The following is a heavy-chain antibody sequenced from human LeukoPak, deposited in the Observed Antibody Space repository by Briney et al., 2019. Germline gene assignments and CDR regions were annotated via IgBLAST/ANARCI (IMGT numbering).Heavy chain of an antibody. J-gene: IGHJ4*02. V-gene: IGHV1-8*03. CDR2: MNPNSGNT. D-gene: IGHD6-6*01. CDR3: ARDSSSSVDFDY. Sequence: VASVKVSCKASGYTFTNYDINWVRQAPGQGLEWMGWMNPNSGNTGYAQKFQGRVTITRNTSISTAYMELSSLRSEDTAVYYCARDSSSSVDFDYWGQGTLVTVSS. CDR1: GYTFTNYD.